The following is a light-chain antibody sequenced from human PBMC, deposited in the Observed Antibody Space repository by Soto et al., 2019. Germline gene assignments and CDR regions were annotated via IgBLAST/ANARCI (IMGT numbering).Light chain of an antibody. J-gene: IGKJ5*01. CDR3: QQYYGLPPLT. CDR2: HAS. V-gene: IGKV1-33*01. CDR1: QNITNN. Sequence: DIQMTQSPSSLSASIGDRVTITCQASQNITNNLSWYQQKPGKAPNLLIYHASKLAKGVTSRFSGSGSGRVFSFIFTSLQREDLATYYCQQYYGLPPLTFGQGTRLEIK.